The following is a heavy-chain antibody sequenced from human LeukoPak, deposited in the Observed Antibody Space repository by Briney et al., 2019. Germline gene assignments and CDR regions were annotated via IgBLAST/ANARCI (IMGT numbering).Heavy chain of an antibody. V-gene: IGHV3-23*01. CDR2: ISGSGGST. J-gene: IGHJ4*02. Sequence: GGSLRLSCAASGFTFSNYAMSWVRQAPGKGLEWVSVISGSGGSTYYVDSVQGRFTISRDNSKNTLFLQTDSLRAEDTAVYYCAKGGFGRPFGYWGQGTLVTVSS. CDR3: AKGGFGRPFGY. CDR1: GFTFSNYA. D-gene: IGHD3-10*01.